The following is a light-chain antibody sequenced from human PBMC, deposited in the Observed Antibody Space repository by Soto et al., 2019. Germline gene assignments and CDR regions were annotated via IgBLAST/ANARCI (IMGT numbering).Light chain of an antibody. CDR3: CSYAGSRTFVV. V-gene: IGLV2-23*02. CDR2: EVT. Sequence: QSALTQPDSVSGSPGQSITISCIGTSSDVGSYNLVSWYQQHPGKAPKVIIYEVTTRPSGVSDRFSGSKSGNTASLTISWLQAEDEGDYYCCSYAGSRTFVVFGGGTKLTVL. J-gene: IGLJ2*01. CDR1: SSDVGSYNL.